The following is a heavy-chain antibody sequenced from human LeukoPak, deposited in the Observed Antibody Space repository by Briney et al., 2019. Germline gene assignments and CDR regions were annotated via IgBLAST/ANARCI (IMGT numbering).Heavy chain of an antibody. CDR3: AKKSTTVITYYFDY. CDR1: GFTFSSYV. Sequence: GGSLRLSCAASGFTFSSYVMSWVRQAPGKGLEWVSGISGNGDSTYYADSVQGRFTISRDNSKNTVYLQMNSLRAEDTAVYYCAKKSTTVITYYFDYWGQGTLVTVSS. CDR2: ISGNGDST. V-gene: IGHV3-23*01. J-gene: IGHJ4*02. D-gene: IGHD4-11*01.